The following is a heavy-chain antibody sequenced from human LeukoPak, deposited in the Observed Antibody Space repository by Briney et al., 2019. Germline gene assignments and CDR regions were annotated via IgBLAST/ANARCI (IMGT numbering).Heavy chain of an antibody. CDR1: GFTFSSYA. CDR2: ISYDGSNK. J-gene: IGHJ6*02. V-gene: IGHV3-30-3*01. Sequence: GGSLRLSCAASGFTFSSYAMHWVRQAPGKGLEWVAVISYDGSNKYYADSVRGRFTISRDNSKNTLYLQMNSLRAEDTAVYYCARGDGGVNSLPYYYYGMDVWGQGTTVTVSS. CDR3: ARGDGGVNSLPYYYYGMDV. D-gene: IGHD3-16*01.